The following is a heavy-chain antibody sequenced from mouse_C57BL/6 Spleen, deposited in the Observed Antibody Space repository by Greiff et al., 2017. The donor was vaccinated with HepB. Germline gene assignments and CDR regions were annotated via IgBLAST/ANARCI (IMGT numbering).Heavy chain of an antibody. Sequence: VQLQQSGAELARPGASVKLSCKASGYTFTSYGISWVKQRTGQGLEWIGEIYPRSGNTYYNEKFKSKATLTADKYSSTAYMELRSLTAADSAVYFCARGGSGYAMDYWGQGTSVTVSS. CDR2: IYPRSGNT. CDR1: GYTFTSYG. CDR3: ARGGSGYAMDY. J-gene: IGHJ4*01. V-gene: IGHV1-81*01.